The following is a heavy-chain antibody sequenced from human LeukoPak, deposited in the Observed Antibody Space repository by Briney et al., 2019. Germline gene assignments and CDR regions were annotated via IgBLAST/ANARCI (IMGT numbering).Heavy chain of an antibody. Sequence: GGSLRLSCAASGFTFNNYWIHWVRQVPGKDRVWVSRIDSDASRKNYADSVKGRFTISRDNVKNMVYLQMSSLTVEDTAVYYCARYCNGDTCDGALDLWGQGTLVTVSS. CDR1: GFTFNNYW. CDR2: IDSDASRK. V-gene: IGHV3-74*01. D-gene: IGHD2-15*01. J-gene: IGHJ3*01. CDR3: ARYCNGDTCDGALDL.